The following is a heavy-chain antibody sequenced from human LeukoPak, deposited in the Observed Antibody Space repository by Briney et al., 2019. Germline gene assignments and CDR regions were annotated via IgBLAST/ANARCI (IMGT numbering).Heavy chain of an antibody. CDR1: GFTFGSYT. V-gene: IGHV3-48*04. CDR2: ISSISSNT. CDR3: ARDLVRGVVDY. Sequence: GGSLRLSCAASGFTFGSYTMNWIRQAPGKGLEWVSYISSISSNTNHADSVKGRFTISRDNAKNSLYLQMNSLRAEDTAVYYCARDLVRGVVDYWGQGTLVTVSS. J-gene: IGHJ4*02. D-gene: IGHD3-10*02.